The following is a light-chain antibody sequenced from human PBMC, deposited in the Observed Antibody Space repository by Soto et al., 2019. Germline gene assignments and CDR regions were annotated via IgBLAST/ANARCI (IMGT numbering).Light chain of an antibody. Sequence: QSALTQPASVSGSPGQSITISCTGTRSDIGGYNYVSWYQQHPGKAPKLMIYEVTHRPSGISDRFSGSKSGNTASLTISGLQAEDEADYYCSSYRSGSTLVVFGGGTKLTVL. CDR3: SSYRSGSTLVV. V-gene: IGLV2-14*01. J-gene: IGLJ2*01. CDR2: EVT. CDR1: RSDIGGYNY.